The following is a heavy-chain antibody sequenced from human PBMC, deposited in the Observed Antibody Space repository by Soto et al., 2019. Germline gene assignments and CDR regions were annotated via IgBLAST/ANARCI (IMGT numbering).Heavy chain of an antibody. CDR1: GYTFFTYD. CDR2: ISTYSGDT. CDR3: ARHHGPTTSENWFDP. Sequence: ASVKVSCKASGYTFFTYDISWVRQAPGQGLEWMGWISTYSGDTKYAQKFQGRVTMTTDTSTTTAYLELRSLRSDDTAVYYCARHHGPTTSENWFDPWGQGTLITVSS. D-gene: IGHD5-12*01. J-gene: IGHJ5*02. V-gene: IGHV1-18*01.